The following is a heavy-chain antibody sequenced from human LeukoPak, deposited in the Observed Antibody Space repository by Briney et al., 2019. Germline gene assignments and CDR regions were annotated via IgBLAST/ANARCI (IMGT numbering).Heavy chain of an antibody. V-gene: IGHV3-23*01. CDR3: AKGDCTNGICYKN. Sequence: GGSLTLSCAASGLIFSDSAMSWVRQAPGKGLEWVSTISRSGRYTYYADSVKGRFTISRDKSKSTLYMVMNSLRDEDTAVYYCAKGDCTNGICYKNWGQGTLVTVSS. CDR1: GLIFSDSA. D-gene: IGHD2-8*01. CDR2: ISRSGRYT. J-gene: IGHJ4*02.